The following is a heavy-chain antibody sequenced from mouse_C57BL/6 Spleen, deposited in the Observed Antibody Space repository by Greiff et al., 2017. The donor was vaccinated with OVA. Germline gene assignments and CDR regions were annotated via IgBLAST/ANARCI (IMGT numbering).Heavy chain of an antibody. J-gene: IGHJ4*01. CDR3: ARERPYGSPMDY. V-gene: IGHV2-9-1*01. CDR2: ICTGGGT. D-gene: IGHD1-1*01. CDR1: GFSFTSYA. Sequence: VKLVESGPGLVAPSQSLSITCTVSGFSFTSYAISWVRQPPGKGLEWLGVICTGGGTNYNSALKSKMSISKSYSKSQVIVKMNSLQPTDTARYYCARERPYGSPMDYWGQGTSVTVSS.